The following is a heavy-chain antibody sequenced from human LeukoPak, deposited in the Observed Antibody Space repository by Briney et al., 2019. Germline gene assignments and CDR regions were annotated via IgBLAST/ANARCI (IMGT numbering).Heavy chain of an antibody. CDR1: GGSFSSYA. V-gene: IGHV1-69*13. D-gene: IGHD2-2*01. CDR3: AQDIVVVPAAGEHWFDP. Sequence: SVTVSCKASGGSFSSYAISWVRQAPGQGLEWMGGIIPIFGTANYAQKFQGRVTITADESTSTAYMELSSLGSEDTAVYYCAQDIVVVPAAGEHWFDPWGQGTLVTVSS. J-gene: IGHJ5*02. CDR2: IIPIFGTA.